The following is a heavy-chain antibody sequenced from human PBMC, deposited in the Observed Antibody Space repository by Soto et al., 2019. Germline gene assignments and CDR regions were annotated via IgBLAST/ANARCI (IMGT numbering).Heavy chain of an antibody. CDR1: GGTFSSYA. V-gene: IGHV1-69*05. CDR3: ARDRGLTGFNYYGMDV. D-gene: IGHD3-16*01. CDR2: IIPIFGTA. Sequence: QVQLVQSGAEVKKPGSSVKVSCKASGGTFSSYAISWVRQAPGQGLEWMGGIIPIFGTANYAQKFQGRVTITXXEXTXXAYMELSRLRSEDTAVYYCARDRGLTGFNYYGMDVWGQGTTVTVSS. J-gene: IGHJ6*02.